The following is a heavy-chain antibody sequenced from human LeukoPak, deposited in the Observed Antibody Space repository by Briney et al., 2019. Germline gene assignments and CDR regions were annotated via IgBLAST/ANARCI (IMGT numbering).Heavy chain of an antibody. J-gene: IGHJ4*02. CDR1: GFTFSQFW. V-gene: IGHV3-7*01. D-gene: IGHD1-26*01. Sequence: GGSLRLSCAASGFTFSQFWMNWVRQAPGKGLEWVANIKEDGSEKYYVDSVKGRFTISRDNSKNTLYLQMNSLRAEDTAVYYCARVLGAAYFDYWGQGTLVTVSS. CDR2: IKEDGSEK. CDR3: ARVLGAAYFDY.